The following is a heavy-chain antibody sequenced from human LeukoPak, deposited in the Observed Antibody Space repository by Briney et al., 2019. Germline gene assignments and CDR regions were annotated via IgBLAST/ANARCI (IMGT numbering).Heavy chain of an antibody. CDR3: AKQGATAVAAGGDFDY. V-gene: IGHV3-23*01. Sequence: PGGSLKLSCTASGFSFSSSWMNWVRQAPGKGLEWVSGISGSGGSTYYADSVKGRFTISRDNSKNTLYLQMNSLRAEDTAVYYCAKQGATAVAAGGDFDYWGQGTLVTVSS. CDR1: GFSFSSSW. CDR2: ISGSGGST. D-gene: IGHD6-19*01. J-gene: IGHJ4*02.